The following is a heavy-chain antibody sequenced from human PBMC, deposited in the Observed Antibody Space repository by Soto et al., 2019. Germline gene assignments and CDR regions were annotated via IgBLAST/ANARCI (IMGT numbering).Heavy chain of an antibody. Sequence: QVQLQESGPGLVKPSGTLSLTCAVSVGSISRIYWWNWVRQTPRGGLGGIGKIYHGGTTNYNPSLKNRVTISVDKSKNQFSLKLTSVTAADTAVYYCVSSLNYDFWRDGGRHFYFDYWGRGILATVSS. J-gene: IGHJ4*02. V-gene: IGHV4-4*02. D-gene: IGHD3-3*01. CDR2: IYHGGTT. CDR1: VGSISRIYW. CDR3: VSSLNYDFWRDGGRHFYFDY.